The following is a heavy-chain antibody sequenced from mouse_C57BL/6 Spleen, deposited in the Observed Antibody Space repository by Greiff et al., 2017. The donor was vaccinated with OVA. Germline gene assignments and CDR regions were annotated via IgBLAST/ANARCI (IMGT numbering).Heavy chain of an antibody. Sequence: EVKVVESGPELVKPGASVKISCKASGYSFTDYNMNWVKQSNGKSLEWIGVINPNYGTTSYNQKFKGKATLTVDQSSSTAYMQLNSLTSEDSAVYYCARYREGGYYFDYWGQGTTLTVSS. J-gene: IGHJ2*01. CDR3: ARYREGGYYFDY. CDR1: GYSFTDYN. V-gene: IGHV1-39*01. CDR2: INPNYGTT. D-gene: IGHD2-14*01.